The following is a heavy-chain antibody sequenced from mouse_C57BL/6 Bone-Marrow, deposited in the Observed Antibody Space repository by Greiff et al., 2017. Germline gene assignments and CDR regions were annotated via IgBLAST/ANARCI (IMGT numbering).Heavy chain of an antibody. J-gene: IGHJ2*01. Sequence: QVQLQQSDAELVKPGASVTISCNVSGYTFTDHTIHWMKQRPEQGLEWIGYIYPRDGSTKYNEKFKGKATLTADKSSSTAYMQLNSLTSEDSAVYVCARYGNHPYYFDYWGQGTTLTVSS. D-gene: IGHD2-1*01. CDR3: ARYGNHPYYFDY. CDR2: IYPRDGST. CDR1: GYTFTDHT. V-gene: IGHV1-78*01.